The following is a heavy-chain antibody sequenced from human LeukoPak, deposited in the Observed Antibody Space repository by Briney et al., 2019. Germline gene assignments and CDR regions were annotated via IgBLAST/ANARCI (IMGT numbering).Heavy chain of an antibody. Sequence: GGSLRLSCAASGFTFSSYAMSWVRQAPGKGLEWVSSISSSSSYIYYADSVKGRFTISRDNAKNSLYLQMNSLRAEDTAVYYCARGPRGSSSPYFDYWGQGTLVTVSS. CDR2: ISSSSSYI. CDR3: ARGPRGSSSPYFDY. D-gene: IGHD6-6*01. J-gene: IGHJ4*02. V-gene: IGHV3-21*01. CDR1: GFTFSSYA.